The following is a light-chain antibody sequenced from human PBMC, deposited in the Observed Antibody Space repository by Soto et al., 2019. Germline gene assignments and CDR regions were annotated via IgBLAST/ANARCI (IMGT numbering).Light chain of an antibody. CDR1: QSVSSN. J-gene: IGKJ2*01. V-gene: IGKV3-15*01. Sequence: EIVMTQSPATLSVSPGERATLSCRANQSVSSNLAWYQQKPGQAPRVLIYGASTRATGIPARFSGSGSGTEFTLTISSLQSVDFAVYYCQQYNNWPRTFGQGTKLEI. CDR2: GAS. CDR3: QQYNNWPRT.